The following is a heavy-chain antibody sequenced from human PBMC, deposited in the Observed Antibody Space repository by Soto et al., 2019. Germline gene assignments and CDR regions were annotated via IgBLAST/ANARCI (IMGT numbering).Heavy chain of an antibody. V-gene: IGHV4-39*01. Sequence: PSETLSLTCTVSGGSISSSSYYWGWIRQPPGKGLEWIGSIYYSGSTYYNPSLKSRVTISVDTSKNQFSLKLSSVTAADTAVYYCARHNTGLTDIVVVVAATPYFDYWGQGTLVTVSS. CDR3: ARHNTGLTDIVVVVAATPYFDY. J-gene: IGHJ4*02. CDR1: GGSISSSSYY. D-gene: IGHD2-15*01. CDR2: IYYSGST.